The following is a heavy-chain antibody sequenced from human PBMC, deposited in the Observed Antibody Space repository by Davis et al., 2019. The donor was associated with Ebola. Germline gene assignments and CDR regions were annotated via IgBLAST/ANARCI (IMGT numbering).Heavy chain of an antibody. CDR1: GFTFSSYA. CDR2: ISGSGGGT. V-gene: IGHV3-23*01. Sequence: PGGSLRLSCAVSGFTFSSYAMTWVRQAPEKGLECVSLISGSGGGTYYADSVKGRFTISRDNAKNSLYLQMNSLRAEDTAVYYCVRDPALVVTGGGWFFGLWGRGTLVTVSS. D-gene: IGHD2-21*02. J-gene: IGHJ2*01. CDR3: VRDPALVVTGGGWFFGL.